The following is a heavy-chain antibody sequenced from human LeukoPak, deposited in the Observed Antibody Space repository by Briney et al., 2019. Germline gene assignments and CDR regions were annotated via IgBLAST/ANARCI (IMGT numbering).Heavy chain of an antibody. D-gene: IGHD6-13*01. CDR2: VSDSGGST. CDR1: GFTFSTYA. J-gene: IGHJ4*02. V-gene: IGHV3-23*01. Sequence: GGSLRLSCAASGFTFSTYAMSWVRQAPGKGLEWVSSVSDSGGSTYYADSVKGRFTISRDNSKNIVYLQMDSLRAEDTAVYYCAKMPAAAGIFDYWGQGTLVTVSS. CDR3: AKMPAAAGIFDY.